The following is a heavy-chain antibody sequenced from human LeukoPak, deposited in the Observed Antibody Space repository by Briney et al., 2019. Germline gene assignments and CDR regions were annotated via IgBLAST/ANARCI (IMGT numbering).Heavy chain of an antibody. CDR1: GGTFSSYA. V-gene: IGHV1-69*13. J-gene: IGHJ5*02. D-gene: IGHD3-3*01. Sequence: ASVKVSCKASGGTFSSYAISWVRQAPGQGLEWMGGIIPIFGTANYAQKFQGRATITADESTSTAYMELSSLRSEDTAVYYCARVRHYDLNWFDPWGQGTLVTVSS. CDR2: IIPIFGTA. CDR3: ARVRHYDLNWFDP.